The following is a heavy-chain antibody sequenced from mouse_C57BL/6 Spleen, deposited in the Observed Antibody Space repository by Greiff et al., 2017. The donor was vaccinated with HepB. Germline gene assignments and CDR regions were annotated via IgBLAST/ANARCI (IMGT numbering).Heavy chain of an antibody. D-gene: IGHD1-1*01. CDR3: VRHWDYYGSSYDYAMDY. CDR2: IRSKSNNYAT. J-gene: IGHJ4*01. CDR1: GFSFNTYA. V-gene: IGHV10-1*01. Sequence: EVHLVESGGGLVQPKGSLKLSCAASGFSFNTYAMNWVRQAPGKGLEWVARIRSKSNNYATYYADSVKDRFTISRDDSESMLYLQMNNLKTEVTAMYYCVRHWDYYGSSYDYAMDYWGQGTSVTVSS.